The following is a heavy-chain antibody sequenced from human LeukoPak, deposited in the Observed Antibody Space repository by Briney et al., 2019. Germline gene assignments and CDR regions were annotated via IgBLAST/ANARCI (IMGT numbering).Heavy chain of an antibody. CDR1: GFTFSIYG. D-gene: IGHD3-9*01. CDR3: AKVLLRGNYDILTGYYIPDY. Sequence: GGSLRLSCAASGFTFSIYGMGWVRQAPGKGLEWVSSISDNGGNTYYADSVKGRFTISRDNSKNTLYLQMNSLRAEDTAVYYCAKVLLRGNYDILTGYYIPDYWGQGTLVTVSS. V-gene: IGHV3-23*01. J-gene: IGHJ4*02. CDR2: ISDNGGNT.